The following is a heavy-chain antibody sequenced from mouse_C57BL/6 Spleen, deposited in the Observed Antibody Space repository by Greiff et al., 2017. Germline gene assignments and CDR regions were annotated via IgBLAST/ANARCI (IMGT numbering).Heavy chain of an antibody. V-gene: IGHV5-17*01. Sequence: EVQLVESGGGLVKPGGSLKLSCAASGFTFSDYGMHWVRQAPEKGLEWVAYISSGSSTIYYADTVKGRFTISRDNAKNTLFLQMTSLRSEDTAMYYCARQFITTAWYFDVWGTGTTVTVSS. CDR2: ISSGSSTI. D-gene: IGHD1-1*01. CDR1: GFTFSDYG. CDR3: ARQFITTAWYFDV. J-gene: IGHJ1*03.